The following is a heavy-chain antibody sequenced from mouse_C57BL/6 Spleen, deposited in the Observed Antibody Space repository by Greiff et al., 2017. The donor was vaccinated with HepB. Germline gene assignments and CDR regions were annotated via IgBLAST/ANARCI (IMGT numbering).Heavy chain of an antibody. J-gene: IGHJ2*01. CDR1: GYTFTSYW. CDR2: IHPNSGST. Sequence: QVQLQQPGAELVKPGASVKLSCKASGYTFTSYWMHWVKQRPGQGLEWIGMIHPNSGSTNYNEKFKSKATLTVDKSSSTAYMQLSSLTSEDSAVYYCAREGDYGSFDSWGQGTTLTVSS. D-gene: IGHD1-1*01. CDR3: AREGDYGSFDS. V-gene: IGHV1-64*01.